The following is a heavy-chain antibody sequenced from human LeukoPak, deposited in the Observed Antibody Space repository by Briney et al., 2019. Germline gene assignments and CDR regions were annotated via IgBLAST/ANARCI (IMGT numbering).Heavy chain of an antibody. CDR1: GGSISSYY. V-gene: IGHV4-59*01. D-gene: IGHD2-15*01. J-gene: IGHJ5*02. Sequence: PSETLSLTCTVSGGSISSYYWSWIRQPPGKGLEWIGYTYYSGSTNYNPSLKSRVTISVDTSKNQFSLKLSSVTAADTAVYYCARDGRVGSRRQNWFDPWGQGTLVTVSS. CDR3: ARDGRVGSRRQNWFDP. CDR2: TYYSGST.